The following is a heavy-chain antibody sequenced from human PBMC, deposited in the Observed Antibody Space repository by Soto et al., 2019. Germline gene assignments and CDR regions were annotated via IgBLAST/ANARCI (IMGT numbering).Heavy chain of an antibody. Sequence: EVQLVESGGGLVQPGGSLTLSCAASGFTFSNYWMTWVRQAPGKGLEWVANIKQDGGEKYYVDSVKGRFTISRNNAKNPRFLQMNSLRAEDSAVYYCARVIRFSFNWFDLWGQGTLVTVSS. CDR3: ARVIRFSFNWFDL. V-gene: IGHV3-7*01. CDR2: IKQDGGEK. D-gene: IGHD2-21*01. CDR1: GFTFSNYW. J-gene: IGHJ5*02.